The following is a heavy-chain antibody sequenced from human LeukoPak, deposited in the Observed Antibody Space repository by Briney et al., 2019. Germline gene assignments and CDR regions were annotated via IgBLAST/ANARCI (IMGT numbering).Heavy chain of an antibody. Sequence: PGGSLRLSCAASGLTFSDYYMTWIRQAPGKGLEWVGNINQDGSEKNYVDSVKGRFTISRDNAESSLYLQMNSLRVEDTAFYYCARDRHINSWSNDRFDYWGQGALVTVPS. J-gene: IGHJ4*02. CDR2: INQDGSEK. D-gene: IGHD6-13*01. V-gene: IGHV3-7*01. CDR3: ARDRHINSWSNDRFDY. CDR1: GLTFSDYY.